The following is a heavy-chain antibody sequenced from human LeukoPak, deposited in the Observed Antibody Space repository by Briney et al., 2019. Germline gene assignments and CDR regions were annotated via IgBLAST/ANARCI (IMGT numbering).Heavy chain of an antibody. Sequence: PGGSLRLSCAASGFTFSSYWMHWVRQAPGKGLVWVSRINSDGSSTSYADSVKGRFTISRDNAKNTLYLQMNSLRAEDTAAYYCARFSRYYDFWSGLLDYWGQGTLVTVSS. CDR1: GFTFSSYW. CDR2: INSDGSST. D-gene: IGHD3-3*01. J-gene: IGHJ4*02. CDR3: ARFSRYYDFWSGLLDY. V-gene: IGHV3-74*01.